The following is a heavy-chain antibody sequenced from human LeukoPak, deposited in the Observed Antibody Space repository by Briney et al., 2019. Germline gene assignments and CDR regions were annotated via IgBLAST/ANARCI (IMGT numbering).Heavy chain of an antibody. J-gene: IGHJ1*01. V-gene: IGHV4-59*12. CDR1: GGSISGYY. CDR3: AGDDGGNSKYFHS. Sequence: PSETLSLTCSVSGGSISGYYWSWIRQPPGQGLEWIGYIYYSGSTNYNPSLKSRVIISRDTSKNQFSLKLSSVTAADTALYYCAGDDGGNSKYFHSWGQGTLVTVSS. CDR2: IYYSGST. D-gene: IGHD4-23*01.